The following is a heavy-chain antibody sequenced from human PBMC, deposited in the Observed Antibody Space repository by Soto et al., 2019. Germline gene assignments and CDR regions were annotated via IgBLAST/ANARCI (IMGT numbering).Heavy chain of an antibody. CDR3: ARAPGLGELSPYYYYGMDV. V-gene: IGHV4-30-4*01. CDR1: GGPISSGDYY. Sequence: SETLSLTCTVSGGPISSGDYYWSWIRQPPGKGLEWIGYIYYSGSTYYNPSLKSRVTISVDTSKNQFSLKLSSVTAADTAVYYCARAPGLGELSPYYYYGMDVWGQGTTVTVSS. CDR2: IYYSGST. D-gene: IGHD3-10*01. J-gene: IGHJ6*02.